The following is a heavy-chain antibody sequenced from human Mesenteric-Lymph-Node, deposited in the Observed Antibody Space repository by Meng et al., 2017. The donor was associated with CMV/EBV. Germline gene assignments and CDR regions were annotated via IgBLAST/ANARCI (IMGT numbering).Heavy chain of an antibody. CDR2: INHSGST. D-gene: IGHD3-9*01. V-gene: IGHV4-34*01. CDR1: GGSFIGYY. Sequence: HWDSGLLKLSDTLSLTVPVYGGSFIGYYWNWLRQSPEKGLEWIGEINHSGSTTYNPSFTSRIIISVDTSTNQISLIMSSVTAADTAVYYCARGSSYDILTGYFDYWGQGALVTVSS. J-gene: IGHJ4*02. CDR3: ARGSSYDILTGYFDY.